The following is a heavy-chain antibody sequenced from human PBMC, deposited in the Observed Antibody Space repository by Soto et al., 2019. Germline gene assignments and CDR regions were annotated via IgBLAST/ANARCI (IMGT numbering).Heavy chain of an antibody. CDR2: IIPIFGTA. CDR1: GGTFSSYA. Sequence: QVQLVQSGAEVKKPGSSVKVSCKASGGTFSSYAISWVRQAPGQGLEWMGGIIPIFGTANYAQKFQGRVTITADESTSTAYMELSSLRTEDTAVYYCARGHYYDSSGYYYYYFDYWGQGTLVTVSS. V-gene: IGHV1-69*01. CDR3: ARGHYYDSSGYYYYYFDY. D-gene: IGHD3-22*01. J-gene: IGHJ4*02.